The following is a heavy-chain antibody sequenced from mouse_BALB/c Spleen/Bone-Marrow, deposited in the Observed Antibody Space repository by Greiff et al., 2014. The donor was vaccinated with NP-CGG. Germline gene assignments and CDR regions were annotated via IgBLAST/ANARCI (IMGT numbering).Heavy chain of an antibody. J-gene: IGHJ4*01. D-gene: IGHD1-2*01. CDR3: ARITTATGAMDY. Sequence: VKLVESGPGLVAPSQSLSITCTVSGFSLTSYGVHWVRQPPGKGPEWLGVIWADGSTNYNSALMSRLSIRKDNSKSQVFLKMNSLQTDDTAMYYCARITTATGAMDYWGQGTSVTVSS. V-gene: IGHV2-9*02. CDR2: IWADGST. CDR1: GFSLTSYG.